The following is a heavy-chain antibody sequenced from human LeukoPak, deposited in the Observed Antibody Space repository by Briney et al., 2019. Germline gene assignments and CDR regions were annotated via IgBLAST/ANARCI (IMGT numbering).Heavy chain of an antibody. Sequence: GGSLRLSCAASGFTFSSYAMSWVRQAPGKGLEWVSAISGSGGSTYYADSVKGRFTISRDNSKNTLYLQMNSLRAEDTAVYYCAKYYGYSYDSSGYYSFDYWRQGPLDTVSS. V-gene: IGHV3-23*01. CDR1: GFTFSSYA. D-gene: IGHD3-22*01. CDR3: AKYYGYSYDSSGYYSFDY. CDR2: ISGSGGST. J-gene: IGHJ4*02.